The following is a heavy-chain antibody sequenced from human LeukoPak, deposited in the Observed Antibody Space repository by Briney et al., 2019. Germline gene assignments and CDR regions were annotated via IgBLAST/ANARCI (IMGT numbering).Heavy chain of an antibody. V-gene: IGHV4-39*01. CDR1: GGSISSSNFY. CDR3: ASLTDSSSWYRGPYYYYYMDV. CDR2: IYYSGST. J-gene: IGHJ6*03. D-gene: IGHD6-13*01. Sequence: SETLSLTCTVSGGSISSSNFYWGWIRQPPGKGLEWIGSIYYSGSTYYNPSLKSRVTISVDTSKNRFSLKLSSVTAADTAVYYCASLTDSSSWYRGPYYYYYMDVWGKGTTVTVSS.